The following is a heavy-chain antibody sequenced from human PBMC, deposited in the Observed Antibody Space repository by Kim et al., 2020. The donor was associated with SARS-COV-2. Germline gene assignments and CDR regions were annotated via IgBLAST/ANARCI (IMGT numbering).Heavy chain of an antibody. V-gene: IGHV4-59*01. CDR3: ASYGVVGYSDAFDI. D-gene: IGHD1-26*01. Sequence: NPSLKSRVTISVDTSKNQFSLKLSSVTAADTAVYYCASYGVVGYSDAFDIWGQGTMVTVSS. J-gene: IGHJ3*02.